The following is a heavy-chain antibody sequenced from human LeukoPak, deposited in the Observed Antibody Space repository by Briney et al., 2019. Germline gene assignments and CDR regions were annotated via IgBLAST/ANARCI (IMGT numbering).Heavy chain of an antibody. J-gene: IGHJ4*02. CDR3: AREGSGVAAMFANDY. CDR2: INPNSGGT. D-gene: IGHD2-15*01. V-gene: IGHV1-2*02. Sequence: ASVKVSCKASGYTFTCYYMHWVRQAPGQGLEWMGWINPNSGGTNYAQKFQGRVTMTRDTSISTAFMELSRLRSDDTAVYYCAREGSGVAAMFANDYWGQGTLVTVSS. CDR1: GYTFTCYY.